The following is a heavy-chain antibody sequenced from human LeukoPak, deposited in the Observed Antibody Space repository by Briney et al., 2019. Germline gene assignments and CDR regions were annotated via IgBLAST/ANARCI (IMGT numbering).Heavy chain of an antibody. CDR1: GLSVSNYW. V-gene: IGHV3-7*01. CDR2: IKQDGSEK. CDR3: ARDSAPRFVY. J-gene: IGHJ4*02. Sequence: PGGSLRLSCVASGLSVSNYWMSWVRQAPGKGLEGVANIKQDGSEKYYVDSVKGRFTISRDTAKNSLYLQMDSLRAEDTAVYYCARDSAPRFVYWRQGPLVTVSS.